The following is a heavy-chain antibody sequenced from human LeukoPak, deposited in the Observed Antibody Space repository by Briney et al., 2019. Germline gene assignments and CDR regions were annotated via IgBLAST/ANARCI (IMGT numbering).Heavy chain of an antibody. CDR1: GYSFTSYW. CDR2: IYPGDSDT. Sequence: GESLKISCKGSGYSFTSYWIGWVRQMPGKGLEWMGIIYPGDSDTRYSPSFQGQVTISADKSISTAYLQWSSLKASDTAMYYCATPTNYYDSSGYYPDAFDIWGQGTMVTVSS. V-gene: IGHV5-51*01. CDR3: ATPTNYYDSSGYYPDAFDI. D-gene: IGHD3-22*01. J-gene: IGHJ3*02.